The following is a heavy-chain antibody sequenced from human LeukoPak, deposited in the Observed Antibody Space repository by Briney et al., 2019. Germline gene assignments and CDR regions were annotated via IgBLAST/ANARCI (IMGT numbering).Heavy chain of an antibody. V-gene: IGHV5-51*01. CDR1: GSSFTNYW. CDR2: IYPGDSDT. J-gene: IGHJ4*02. D-gene: IGHD5-12*01. CDR3: ARRDSGFEFFDY. Sequence: HGESLKISCKGSGSSFTNYWIGWVRHMPGEALGWMGIIYPGDSDTRSSPSFQGQVTISADKSISTAYLQSSSLKASDTAMYYCARRDSGFEFFDYWGQGTLVTVSS.